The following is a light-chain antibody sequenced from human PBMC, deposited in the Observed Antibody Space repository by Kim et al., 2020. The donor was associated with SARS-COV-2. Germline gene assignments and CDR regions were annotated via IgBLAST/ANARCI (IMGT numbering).Light chain of an antibody. Sequence: LSVSPGERATLSCRASQSISTNLAWYQQRPGQAPRLLIYGASTRATGIPARFIGSGSGTVFTLTINSLQSEDFAVYSCQQYNNWVTFGGGTKLEI. J-gene: IGKJ4*01. CDR1: QSISTN. CDR3: QQYNNWVT. CDR2: GAS. V-gene: IGKV3-15*01.